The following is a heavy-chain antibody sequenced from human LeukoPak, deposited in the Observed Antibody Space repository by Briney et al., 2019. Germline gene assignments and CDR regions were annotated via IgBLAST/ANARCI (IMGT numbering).Heavy chain of an antibody. D-gene: IGHD6-19*01. CDR2: ISYDGSNK. CDR1: GFTFSSYA. V-gene: IGHV3-30-3*01. J-gene: IGHJ4*02. CDR3: ARAPYSSGWYACNDY. Sequence: GGSLGLSCAASGFTFSSYAMHWVRQAPGKGLEWVAVISYDGSNKYYADSVKGRFTISRDNSKNTLYLQMNSLRAEDTAVYYCARAPYSSGWYACNDYWGQGTLVTVSS.